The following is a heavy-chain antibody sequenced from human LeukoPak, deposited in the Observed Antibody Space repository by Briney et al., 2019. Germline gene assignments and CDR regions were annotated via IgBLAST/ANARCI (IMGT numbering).Heavy chain of an antibody. Sequence: GGSLRLSCAASGFTLSSYSMKWVRQAPGKGLEWVSSISSSSSYISYADSVKGRFTISRDNAKNSLYLQMNSLRAEDTAVYYCARRRTTVTTSLDYWGQGTLVTVSS. CDR2: ISSSSSYI. V-gene: IGHV3-21*01. CDR3: ARRRTTVTTSLDY. CDR1: GFTLSSYS. J-gene: IGHJ4*02. D-gene: IGHD4-17*01.